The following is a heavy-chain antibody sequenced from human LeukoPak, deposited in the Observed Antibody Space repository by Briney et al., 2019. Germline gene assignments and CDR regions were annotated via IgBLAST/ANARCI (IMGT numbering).Heavy chain of an antibody. D-gene: IGHD2-15*01. CDR2: INPSGGST. Sequence: EASVKVSCKASGYTFTSYYMHWVRQAPGQGLEWMGIINPSGGSTSYAQKFQGRVTMTRDMSTSTVYMGLSSLRSEDTAVYYCARESYCSGGSCYTYYFDYWGQGTLVTVSS. J-gene: IGHJ4*02. V-gene: IGHV1-46*01. CDR3: ARESYCSGGSCYTYYFDY. CDR1: GYTFTSYY.